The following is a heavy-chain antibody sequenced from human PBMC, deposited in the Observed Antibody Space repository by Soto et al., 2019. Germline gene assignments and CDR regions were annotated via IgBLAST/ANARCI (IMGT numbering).Heavy chain of an antibody. CDR3: TKPKYRGVVVNV. J-gene: IGHJ6*02. V-gene: IGHV3-7*03. D-gene: IGHD3-10*01. CDR2: IKQDGSEK. CDR1: GFTFSIYW. Sequence: GGSLRLSCAASGFTFSIYWMSWVRQAPGKGLEWVANIKQDGSEKYYVDSVKGRFTISRDNAKNSLYLQMNSLRAEDTAVYYCTKPKYRGVVVNVWGQGTTVTVSS.